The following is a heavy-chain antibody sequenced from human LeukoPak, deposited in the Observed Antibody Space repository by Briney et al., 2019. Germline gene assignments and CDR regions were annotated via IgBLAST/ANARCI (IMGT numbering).Heavy chain of an antibody. D-gene: IGHD6-13*01. CDR3: ARRRIPDRAAAALAY. CDR2: ISYDGINR. V-gene: IGHV3-30*01. J-gene: IGHJ4*02. Sequence: GRSLRLSCAASGFTFSSYAMRWVRQAPGKGLEWVAVISYDGINRYYADSVKGRFTISRSNSENTLYLQMNSLRPEDTAVYFCARRRIPDRAAAALAYWGQGTLVTVSS. CDR1: GFTFSSYA.